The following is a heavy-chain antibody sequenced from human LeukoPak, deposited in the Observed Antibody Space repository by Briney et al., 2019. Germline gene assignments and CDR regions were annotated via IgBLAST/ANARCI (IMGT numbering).Heavy chain of an antibody. V-gene: IGHV3-64*01. D-gene: IGHD3-3*01. CDR2: ISSNGGST. CDR3: ARGGPRRFLEWLFPSYYFDY. J-gene: IGHJ4*02. CDR1: GFTFSSYA. Sequence: QAGGSLRLSCAASGFTFSSYAMHWVRQAPGKGLEYVSAISSNGGSTYYANSVKGRFTISRDNSKNTLYLQMGSLRAEDMAVYYCARGGPRRFLEWLFPSYYFDYWGQGTLVIVSS.